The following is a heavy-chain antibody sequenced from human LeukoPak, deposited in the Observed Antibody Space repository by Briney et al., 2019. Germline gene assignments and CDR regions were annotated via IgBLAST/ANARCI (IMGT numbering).Heavy chain of an antibody. CDR2: INHSGST. CDR1: GGSFSGYY. CDR3: ASYGIAAAGNEAFDI. J-gene: IGHJ3*02. Sequence: PSETLSLTCAVYGGSFSGYYWSWIRQPPGKGPEWIGEINHSGSTNYNPSLKSRVTISVDTSKNQFSLKLSSVTAADTAVYYCASYGIAAAGNEAFDIWGQGTMVTVSS. D-gene: IGHD6-13*01. V-gene: IGHV4-34*01.